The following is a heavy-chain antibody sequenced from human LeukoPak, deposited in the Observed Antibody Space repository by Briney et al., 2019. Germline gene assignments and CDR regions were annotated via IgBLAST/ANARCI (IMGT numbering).Heavy chain of an antibody. D-gene: IGHD3-22*01. J-gene: IGHJ4*02. CDR3: ARLSDFSDSSGYPYYLDF. V-gene: IGHV1-2*06. CDR2: INPHSGDT. Sequence: ASLKVSCKVSGYIFTGYFLHWVPPAPGQGLEWMGRINPHSGDTNYAQKFQGRVTMTRDTSISTASMELTRLRSDDTAVYYCARLSDFSDSSGYPYYLDFWGQGTLVTVSS. CDR1: GYIFTGYF.